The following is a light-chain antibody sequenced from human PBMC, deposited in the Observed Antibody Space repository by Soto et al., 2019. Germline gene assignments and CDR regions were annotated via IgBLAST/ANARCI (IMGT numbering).Light chain of an antibody. Sequence: EIVVTQSPATLSVSPGERATLSCRASQSVGNNFAWYQQTPGQAPRLLIFATSTRATGVPARFSGSGSGTEFTLTISSLQSEHFAVYYCQQYGDWSLTFGGGAKVEIE. CDR3: QQYGDWSLT. J-gene: IGKJ4*01. CDR2: ATS. V-gene: IGKV3-15*01. CDR1: QSVGNN.